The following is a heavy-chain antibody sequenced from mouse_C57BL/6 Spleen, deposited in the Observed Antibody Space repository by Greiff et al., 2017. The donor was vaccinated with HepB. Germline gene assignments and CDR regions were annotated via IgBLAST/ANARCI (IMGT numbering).Heavy chain of an antibody. D-gene: IGHD2-1*01. V-gene: IGHV1-39*01. J-gene: IGHJ4*01. Sequence: EVQGVESGPELVKPGASVKISCKASDYSFTDYNMNWVKQSNGKSLEWIGVINPNYGTTSYNQKFKGKATLTVDQSSSTAYMQLNSLTSEDSAVYYCARSIYYVNPYAMYNWGEGTPDTLSS. CDR3: ARSIYYVNPYAMYN. CDR1: DYSFTDYN. CDR2: INPNYGTT.